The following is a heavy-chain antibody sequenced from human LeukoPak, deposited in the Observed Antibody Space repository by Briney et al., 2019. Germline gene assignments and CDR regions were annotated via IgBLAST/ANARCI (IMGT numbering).Heavy chain of an antibody. CDR2: ISGSGGST. V-gene: IGHV3-23*01. Sequence: GGSLRLSCAASGFTFSSYAMSWVRQAPGKGLEWVSAISGSGGSTYYADSVKGRFTISRDNSKNTLHLQMNSLRAEDTAVYYCAKGIGDFWSGYHSLYYYGMDVWGQGTTVTVSS. D-gene: IGHD3-3*01. CDR1: GFTFSSYA. J-gene: IGHJ6*02. CDR3: AKGIGDFWSGYHSLYYYGMDV.